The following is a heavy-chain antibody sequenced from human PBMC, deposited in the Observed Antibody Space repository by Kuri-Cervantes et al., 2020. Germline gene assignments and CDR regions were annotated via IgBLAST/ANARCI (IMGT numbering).Heavy chain of an antibody. CDR1: GGSISSYY. J-gene: IGHJ5*02. CDR2: IYYSGST. CDR3: ARGEVGATEWFDP. D-gene: IGHD1-26*01. V-gene: IGHV4-39*07. Sequence: GSLRLSCTVSGGSISSYYWGWIRQPPGKGLEWIGSIYYSGSTYYNPSLKSRVTISVDTSKNQFSLKLSSVTAADTAVYYCARGEVGATEWFDPWGQGTLVTVSS.